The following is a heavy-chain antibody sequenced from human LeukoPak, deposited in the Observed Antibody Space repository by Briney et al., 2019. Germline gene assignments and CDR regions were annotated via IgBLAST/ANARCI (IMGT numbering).Heavy chain of an antibody. CDR3: ARVLGYCSSTSCYTIYYYGMDV. V-gene: IGHV4-34*01. J-gene: IGHJ6*02. D-gene: IGHD2-2*02. CDR1: GGSFSGYY. Sequence: PSETLSLTCAVYGGSFSGYYWSWIRQPPGKGLEWIGEINHSGSTNYNPSLKSRVTISVDTSKNQFSLKLSSVTAADTAVYYCARVLGYCSSTSCYTIYYYGMDVWGQGTTVTVSS. CDR2: INHSGST.